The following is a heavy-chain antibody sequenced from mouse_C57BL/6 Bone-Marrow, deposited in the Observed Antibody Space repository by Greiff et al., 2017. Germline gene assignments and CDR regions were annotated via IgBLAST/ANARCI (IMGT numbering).Heavy chain of an antibody. D-gene: IGHD1-1*02. CDR2: ISYDGSN. V-gene: IGHV3-6*01. CDR1: GYSITSGYY. CDR3: APYGYYAMDY. Sequence: EVKLQESGPGLVKPSQSLSLTCSVTGYSITSGYYWNWIRQFPGNKLEWMGYISYDGSNNYNPSLKNRISITRDTSKNQFFLKLNSVTTEDTATCYCAPYGYYAMDYWGQGTSVTVSS. J-gene: IGHJ4*01.